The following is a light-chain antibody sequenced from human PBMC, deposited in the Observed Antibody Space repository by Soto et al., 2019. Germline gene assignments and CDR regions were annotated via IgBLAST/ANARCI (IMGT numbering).Light chain of an antibody. CDR2: AAS. CDR3: QQSYSTLWT. Sequence: DIQMTHSPSSLSASVGDRVTITCRASQSISSYLNWYQQKPGKAPKLLIYAASSLQSGVPSRFSGSGSGTDFTLTISSLHPEDFATYYCQQSYSTLWTFGQGTKVDIK. CDR1: QSISSY. V-gene: IGKV1-39*01. J-gene: IGKJ1*01.